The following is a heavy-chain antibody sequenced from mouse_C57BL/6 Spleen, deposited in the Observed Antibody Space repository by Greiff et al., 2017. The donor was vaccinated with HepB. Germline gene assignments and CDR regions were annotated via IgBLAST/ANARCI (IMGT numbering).Heavy chain of an antibody. Sequence: VKVIESGPGLVQPSQSLSITCTVSGFSLTSYGVHWVRQSPGKGLEWLGVIWSGGSTDYNAAFISRLSISKDNSKSQVFFKMNSLQADDTAIYYCARKGGYLYAMDYWGQGTSVTVSS. CDR1: GFSLTSYG. J-gene: IGHJ4*01. D-gene: IGHD2-2*01. V-gene: IGHV2-2*01. CDR2: IWSGGST. CDR3: ARKGGYLYAMDY.